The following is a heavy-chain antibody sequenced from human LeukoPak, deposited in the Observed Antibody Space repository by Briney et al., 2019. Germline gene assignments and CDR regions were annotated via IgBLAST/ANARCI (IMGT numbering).Heavy chain of an antibody. J-gene: IGHJ4*02. V-gene: IGHV4-34*01. D-gene: IGHD2-15*01. CDR3: ARRVLPLLPFDY. Sequence: SETLSLTCAVYGGSFSGHYWSWIRQPPGKGLEWIGGINHSGSTNYNPSLKSRVTISVDTSKNQFSLKLSSVTAADMAVYYCARRVLPLLPFDYWGQGTLVTVSS. CDR1: GGSFSGHY. CDR2: INHSGST.